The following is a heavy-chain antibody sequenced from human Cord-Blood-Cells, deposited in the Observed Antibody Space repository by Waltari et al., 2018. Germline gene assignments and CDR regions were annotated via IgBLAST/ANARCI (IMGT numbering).Heavy chain of an antibody. CDR2: IYYSGST. CDR1: GGSITSYY. V-gene: IGHV4-59*08. Sequence: QVQLQESGPGLVKPSETLSLTCTVSGGSITSYYWSWIRQPPGKGLEWIGYIYYSGSTNYNPSLKSRVTISVDTSKNQFSLKLSSVTAADTAVYYCARQGSGSYDAFDIWGQGTMVTVSS. CDR3: ARQGSGSYDAFDI. D-gene: IGHD3-10*01. J-gene: IGHJ3*02.